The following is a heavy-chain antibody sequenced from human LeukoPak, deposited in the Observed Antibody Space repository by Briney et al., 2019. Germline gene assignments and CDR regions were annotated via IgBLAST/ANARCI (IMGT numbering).Heavy chain of an antibody. D-gene: IGHD3-22*01. J-gene: IGHJ4*02. CDR2: INQDGSDK. Sequence: GGSLRLSCAASGFSFSSYEMNWVRQAPGKGLEWVANINQDGSDKYFVDSVKGRFTISRDNAKNSLYLQMNSLIAEDTAVYFCATVGTYYDTSGYFSYWGQGTPVTVSS. CDR1: GFSFSSYE. V-gene: IGHV3-7*01. CDR3: ATVGTYYDTSGYFSY.